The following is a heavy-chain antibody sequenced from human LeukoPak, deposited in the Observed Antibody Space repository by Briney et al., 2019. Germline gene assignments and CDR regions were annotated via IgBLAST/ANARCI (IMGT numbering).Heavy chain of an antibody. V-gene: IGHV3-64*01. Sequence: GGSLRLSCAASGFTFSRYSMHWVRQAPGKGLEYVSAVSNNGGSTYYAKSVKGRFTISRDNSKNTLYLQMGSLRAEDMAVYYCARTSIAAREADYWGQGTLVTVSS. D-gene: IGHD6-6*01. CDR1: GFTFSRYS. J-gene: IGHJ4*02. CDR3: ARTSIAAREADY. CDR2: VSNNGGST.